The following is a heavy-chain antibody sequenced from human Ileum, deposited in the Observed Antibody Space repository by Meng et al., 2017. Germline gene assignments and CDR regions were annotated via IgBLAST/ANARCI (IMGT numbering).Heavy chain of an antibody. CDR2: IYSSGGT. V-gene: IGHV4-31*01. D-gene: IGHD2-15*01. CDR3: ARIGFCSGRSCYGFFDY. J-gene: IGHJ4*02. CDR1: GDSISSGGYY. Sequence: QLQESGPGLVKPSQTLSLTCTVSGDSISSGGYYWTWIRQHPGKGLEWIGYIYSSGGTYYTPSLKSLVTISLDTSKNQFSLRLSSVTAADTAVYYCARIGFCSGRSCYGFFDYWGQGTLVTVSS.